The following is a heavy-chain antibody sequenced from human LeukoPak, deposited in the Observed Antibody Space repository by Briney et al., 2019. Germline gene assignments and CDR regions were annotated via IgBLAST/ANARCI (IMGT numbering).Heavy chain of an antibody. J-gene: IGHJ6*03. CDR3: ARAGYSGNFRGGQYYYMDV. D-gene: IGHD1-26*01. V-gene: IGHV1-69*13. CDR2: ILPLFGTA. CDR1: GGTFSTYS. Sequence: SVKVSCKASGGTFSTYSISWVRQAPGQGLEWMGGILPLFGTADYAQMFQDRVTITADESTTTAYMELTSLRSEDTAVYYCARAGYSGNFRGGQYYYMDVWGTGTTVTVSS.